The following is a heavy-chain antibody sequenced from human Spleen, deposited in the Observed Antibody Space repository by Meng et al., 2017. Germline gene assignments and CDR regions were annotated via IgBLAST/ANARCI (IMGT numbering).Heavy chain of an antibody. CDR3: ARGPTTMAHDFDY. CDR2: INHSGST. D-gene: IGHD4-11*01. V-gene: IGHV4-34*01. CDR1: GGSFSDYY. Sequence: QVQLQQWGAVMLHAAETLSLTCVGAGGSFSDYYWSWRRPPPGKGLEWSGDINHSGSTNYKPSLESRATISVDTSQNNLSMKLSSVTAADSAVYYCARGPTTMAHDFDYWGQGTLVTASS. J-gene: IGHJ4*02.